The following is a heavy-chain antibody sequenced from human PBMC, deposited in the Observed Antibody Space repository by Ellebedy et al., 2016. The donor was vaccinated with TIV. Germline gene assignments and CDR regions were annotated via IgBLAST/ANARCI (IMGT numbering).Heavy chain of an antibody. CDR1: GFTVSSNY. D-gene: IGHD1-26*01. V-gene: IGHV3-53*01. Sequence: GESLKISXAASGFTVSSNYMSWVRQAPGKGLEWVSVIYSGGSTYYADSVKGRFTISRHNSKNTLYLQMNSLRAEDTAVYYCARGEWEPPDYWGQGTLVTVSS. CDR2: IYSGGST. CDR3: ARGEWEPPDY. J-gene: IGHJ4*02.